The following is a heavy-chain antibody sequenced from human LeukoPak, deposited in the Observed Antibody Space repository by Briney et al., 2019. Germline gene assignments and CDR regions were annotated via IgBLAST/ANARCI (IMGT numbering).Heavy chain of an antibody. CDR3: AELGITMIGGV. CDR1: GFTFSSYS. D-gene: IGHD3-10*02. J-gene: IGHJ6*04. V-gene: IGHV3-21*01. Sequence: GGSLRLSCAASGFTFSSYSMNWVRQAPGKGLEWVSYISSSSSYIYYADSVKVRFTISRDNAKNSLYLQMNSLRAEDTAVYYCAELGITMIGGVWGKGTTVTISS. CDR2: ISSSSSYI.